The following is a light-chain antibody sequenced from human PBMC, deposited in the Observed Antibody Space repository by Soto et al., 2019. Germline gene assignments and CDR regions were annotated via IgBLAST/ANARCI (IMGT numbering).Light chain of an antibody. J-gene: IGKJ1*01. CDR1: QSVSSN. V-gene: IGKV3-15*01. CDR2: GES. Sequence: EIVMTQSPATLSVSPGERATLSCRASQSVSSNLAWYQQKPGQAPRLLIYGESTRATGIPARFSGSGSGKELTLTISSLQSEDFAVYYCQQYNNWPPLWTFGQGTKGDIK. CDR3: QQYNNWPPLWT.